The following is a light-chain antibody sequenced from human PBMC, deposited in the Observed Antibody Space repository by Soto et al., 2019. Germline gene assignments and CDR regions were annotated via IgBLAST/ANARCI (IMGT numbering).Light chain of an antibody. J-gene: IGKJ2*01. CDR1: QSVSSSSY. V-gene: IGKV3-20*01. CDR2: GAS. CDR3: RQYGSSPSYT. Sequence: EIMLTQSPGTLSLSPGERATLSCRASQSVSSSSYLAWYQQKPGQAPRLLIYGASSRATGIPDRFSGSGSATDLTLTISRLESEDFAVYYCRQYGSSPSYTFGQGTKLEIK.